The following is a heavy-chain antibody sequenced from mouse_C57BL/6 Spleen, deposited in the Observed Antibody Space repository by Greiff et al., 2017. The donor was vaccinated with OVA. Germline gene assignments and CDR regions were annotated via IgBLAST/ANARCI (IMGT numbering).Heavy chain of an antibody. CDR1: GYTFTSYW. CDR3: ARENYHGSSPWFAY. CDR2: IYPGSGST. Sequence: VQLQQPGAELVKPGASVKMSCKASGYTFTSYWITWVKQRPGQGLEWIGDIYPGSGSTNYNEKFKSKATLTVDTSSSTAYMQLSSLTSEDSAVYYCARENYHGSSPWFAYWGQGTLVTVSA. D-gene: IGHD1-1*01. V-gene: IGHV1-55*01. J-gene: IGHJ3*01.